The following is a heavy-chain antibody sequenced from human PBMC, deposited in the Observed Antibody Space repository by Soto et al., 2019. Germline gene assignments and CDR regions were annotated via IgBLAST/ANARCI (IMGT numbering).Heavy chain of an antibody. CDR1: GFTFSSYA. CDR3: ARERGITIFRGYGMDV. D-gene: IGHD3-3*01. V-gene: IGHV3-30-3*01. CDR2: ISYDGSNK. Sequence: QVQLVASGGGVVQPGRSLRLSCAASGFTFSSYAMHWVRQAPGKGLEWVAVISYDGSNKYYADSVKGRFTISRDNSKNTLYLQMNSLRAEDTAVYYCARERGITIFRGYGMDVWGQGTTVTVSS. J-gene: IGHJ6*02.